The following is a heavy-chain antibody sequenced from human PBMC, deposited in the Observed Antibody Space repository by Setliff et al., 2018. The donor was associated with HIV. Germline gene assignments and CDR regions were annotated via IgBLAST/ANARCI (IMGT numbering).Heavy chain of an antibody. D-gene: IGHD2-2*01. CDR3: ARCPSPPYCTSTTCYVDYYYMDV. CDR1: GDSITSYY. Sequence: PSETLSLTCNVSGDSITSYYWIWIRQSPGKGLEWIGYIYYSGDTNYNPSLKSRVTMSVDTSKNQFSLKLSSVTAADTAVYYCARCPSPPYCTSTTCYVDYYYMDVWGKGTTVIVSS. J-gene: IGHJ6*03. V-gene: IGHV4-59*01. CDR2: IYYSGDT.